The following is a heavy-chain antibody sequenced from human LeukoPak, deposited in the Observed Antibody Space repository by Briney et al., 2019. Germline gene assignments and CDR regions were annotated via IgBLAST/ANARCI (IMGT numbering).Heavy chain of an antibody. V-gene: IGHV3-33*01. D-gene: IGHD5-18*01. Sequence: GGSLRLSCAASGFTFSSYGMHWVRQAPGKGLEWVAVIWYDGSNKYYADSVKGRFTISRDNSKNTLYLQMNSLRAEDTAVYYCARSLPYSYGSYFDYWGQGTLVTVSS. J-gene: IGHJ4*02. CDR1: GFTFSSYG. CDR3: ARSLPYSYGSYFDY. CDR2: IWYDGSNK.